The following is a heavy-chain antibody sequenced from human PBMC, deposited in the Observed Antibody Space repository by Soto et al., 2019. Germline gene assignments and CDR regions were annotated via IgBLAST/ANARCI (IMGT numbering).Heavy chain of an antibody. J-gene: IGHJ5*02. Sequence: ESGGGLVQPGGSLRLSCAASGFTFSSYDMHWVRQATGKGLEWVSAIGTAGDTYYPGSVKGRFTISRENAKNSLYLQMNSLRAGDTAVYYYARGVYLGELSAWGQGTLVTVSS. CDR1: GFTFSSYD. D-gene: IGHD3-16*02. CDR3: ARGVYLGELSA. CDR2: IGTAGDT. V-gene: IGHV3-13*01.